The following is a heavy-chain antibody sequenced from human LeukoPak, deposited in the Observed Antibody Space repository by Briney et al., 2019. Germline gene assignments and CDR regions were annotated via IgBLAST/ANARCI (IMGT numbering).Heavy chain of an antibody. CDR2: ISSSSSYI. CDR3: ARGPVVVGTLGGFDP. V-gene: IGHV3-21*01. CDR1: AFTVSSYS. Sequence: AGGSLRLSCAASAFTVSSYSMNWVRQAPGKGLEWVSSISSSSSYIYYADSVKGRFTISRDNAKNSLYLQMNSLRAEDTAVYYCARGPVVVGTLGGFDPWGQGTLVTVSS. J-gene: IGHJ5*02. D-gene: IGHD1-26*01.